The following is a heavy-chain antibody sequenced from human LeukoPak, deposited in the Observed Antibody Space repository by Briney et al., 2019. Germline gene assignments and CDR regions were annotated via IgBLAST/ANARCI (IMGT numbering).Heavy chain of an antibody. J-gene: IGHJ4*02. Sequence: GGSLRLSCAASGFTFSSYAMNWVRQAPGKGLEWVSAISGSGGSTYYADSVKGRFTISRDNSKNTLYLQMNSLRAEDTAVYYCAKGTDYGDYPPEYWGQGTLVTVSS. CDR1: GFTFSSYA. D-gene: IGHD4-17*01. CDR3: AKGTDYGDYPPEY. V-gene: IGHV3-23*01. CDR2: ISGSGGST.